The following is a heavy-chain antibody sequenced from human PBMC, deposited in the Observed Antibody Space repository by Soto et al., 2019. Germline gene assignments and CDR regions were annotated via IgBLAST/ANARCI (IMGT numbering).Heavy chain of an antibody. Sequence: ASVNVSCKASGYHFVICYIDWVRQATGQGLGWMGWMNSNSGNTGYAQKFQGRVTMTRNISISTVYMELSSLRSEDTAVYYCARERGGYSDYWG. D-gene: IGHD5-12*01. J-gene: IGHJ4*01. CDR1: GYHFVICY. CDR2: MNSNSGNT. V-gene: IGHV1-8*01. CDR3: ARERGGYSDY.